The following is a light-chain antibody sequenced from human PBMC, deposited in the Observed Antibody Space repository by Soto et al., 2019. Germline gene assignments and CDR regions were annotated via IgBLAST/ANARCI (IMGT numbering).Light chain of an antibody. V-gene: IGKV1-39*01. J-gene: IGKJ1*01. CDR3: QQSYSNPST. Sequence: DIQMTQSPSSLSASVGDRVTITCRASQSISSYLNWYQQKPGKAPKLLIYAASSLQSGVPSRFSGSGSGTDFTLTISSLQPEDFANYYCQQSYSNPSTFGQGTKV. CDR2: AAS. CDR1: QSISSY.